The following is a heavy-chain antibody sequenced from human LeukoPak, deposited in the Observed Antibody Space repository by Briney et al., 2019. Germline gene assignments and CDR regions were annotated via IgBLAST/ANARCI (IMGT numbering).Heavy chain of an antibody. CDR2: ISAYNGDT. CDR3: ARSMTPVDAFDI. CDR1: GYTFLSYG. V-gene: IGHV1-18*01. J-gene: IGHJ3*02. D-gene: IGHD2-15*01. Sequence: ASVKVSCTPSGYTFLSYGISWVRQAPGQGLEWMGWISAYNGDTNYAQKVQDRVTMTTDISTSTAYMELRTLRSDDTAVYHCARSMTPVDAFDIWGQGTMVTVSS.